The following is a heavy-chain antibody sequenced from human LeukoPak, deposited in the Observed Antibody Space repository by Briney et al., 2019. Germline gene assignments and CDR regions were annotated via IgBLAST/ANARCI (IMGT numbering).Heavy chain of an antibody. J-gene: IGHJ4*02. CDR2: IYHSGRT. D-gene: IGHD2-2*01. V-gene: IGHV4-30-2*01. CDR3: ARDPNYAYFDS. Sequence: SETLSLTCTVSGGSISSGGYYWSWIRQPPGKGLDWIGYIYHSGRTYYNPSLKSRVTISVDRSKNQFSLKLSSVTAADTAVYYCARDPNYAYFDSWGQGTLVTVSS. CDR1: GGSISSGGYY.